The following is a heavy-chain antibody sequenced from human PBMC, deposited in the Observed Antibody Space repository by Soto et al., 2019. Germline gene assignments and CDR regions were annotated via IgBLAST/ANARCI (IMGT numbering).Heavy chain of an antibody. V-gene: IGHV3-49*04. J-gene: IGHJ2*01. CDR2: IRSKAYGGTT. D-gene: IGHD3-10*01. CDR1: GFTFGDYA. Sequence: GGSLRLSCTASGFTFGDYAMSWVRQAPGKGLEWVGFIRSKAYGGTTEYAASVKGRFTISRDDSKSIAYLQMNSLKTEDTAVYYCTRVVLWFGELYAWYFDLWGRGTLVTVSS. CDR3: TRVVLWFGELYAWYFDL.